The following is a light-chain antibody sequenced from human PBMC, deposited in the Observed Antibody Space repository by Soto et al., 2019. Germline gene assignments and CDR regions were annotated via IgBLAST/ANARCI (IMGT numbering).Light chain of an antibody. CDR1: QSISTR. Sequence: EIQMTQSPSTLSESVGDRVTITCRASQSISTRLAWYQQKPGKAPKLLIYAASTLQSGVPSRFSGSGSGTEFTLTISRLQPEDFATYYCQQLNSYPITFGQGTRLEIK. V-gene: IGKV1-9*01. CDR2: AAS. CDR3: QQLNSYPIT. J-gene: IGKJ5*01.